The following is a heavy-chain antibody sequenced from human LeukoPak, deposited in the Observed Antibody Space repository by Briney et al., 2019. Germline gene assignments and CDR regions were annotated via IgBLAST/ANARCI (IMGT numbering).Heavy chain of an antibody. V-gene: IGHV3-21*04. J-gene: IGHJ3*02. Sequence: GGSLRLSCAASGFTFSSYSMNWVRQAPGKGLEWVSSISSSSSYIYYADSVKGRFTISRDNSKNTLYLQINSLRAEDTAVYYCAKESPIDPNAFDIWGQGTMVTVSS. CDR1: GFTFSSYS. CDR2: ISSSSSYI. CDR3: AKESPIDPNAFDI.